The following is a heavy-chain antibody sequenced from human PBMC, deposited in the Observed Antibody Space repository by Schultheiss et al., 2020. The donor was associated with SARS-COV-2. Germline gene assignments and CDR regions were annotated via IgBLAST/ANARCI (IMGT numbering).Heavy chain of an antibody. V-gene: IGHV1-18*01. CDR1: GYTFTSYG. Sequence: ASVKVSCKASGYTFTSYGISWVRQAPGQGLEWMGWISAYNGNTNYAQKLQGRVTMTTDTSTSTAYMELRSLRSDDTAVYYCARTYDFFFRYGMDVWGQGTTVTVSS. J-gene: IGHJ6*02. CDR2: ISAYNGNT. D-gene: IGHD3-3*01. CDR3: ARTYDFFFRYGMDV.